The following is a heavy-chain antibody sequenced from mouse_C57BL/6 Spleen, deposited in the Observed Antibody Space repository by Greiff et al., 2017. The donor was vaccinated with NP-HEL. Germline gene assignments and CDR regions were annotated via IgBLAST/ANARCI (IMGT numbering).Heavy chain of an antibody. J-gene: IGHJ3*01. CDR2: IYPSDSET. Sequence: VQLQQPGAELVRPGSSVKLSCKASGYTFTSYWMDWVKQRPGQGLEWIGNIYPSDSETHYNQKFKDKATLTVDKSSSTAYMQLSSLTSEDSAVYYCARGDGYYPFAYWGQGTLVTVSA. V-gene: IGHV1-61*01. CDR3: ARGDGYYPFAY. CDR1: GYTFTSYW. D-gene: IGHD2-3*01.